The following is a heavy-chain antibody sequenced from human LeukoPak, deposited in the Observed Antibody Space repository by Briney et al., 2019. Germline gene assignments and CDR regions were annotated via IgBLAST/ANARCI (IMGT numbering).Heavy chain of an antibody. V-gene: IGHV3-21*01. CDR2: ISSDSNYI. CDR1: GFTFSSYS. Sequence: KPGGSLRLSCAASGFTFSSYSMNWVRQAPGRGLEWVSSISSDSNYIYYEDSLKGRVTISRDNARNSLYLQMNSLRAEDTAVYYCARDWRDCGGDCYWRPGDAFDIWGQGTMVTVSS. CDR3: ARDWRDCGGDCYWRPGDAFDI. D-gene: IGHD2-21*01. J-gene: IGHJ3*02.